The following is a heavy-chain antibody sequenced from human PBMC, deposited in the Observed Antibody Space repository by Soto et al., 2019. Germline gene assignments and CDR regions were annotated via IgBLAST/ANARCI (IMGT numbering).Heavy chain of an antibody. Sequence: SETLSLTCTVSGDSIISSDFYWGWVRQPPGKGLEWIGSIFYLGSSYYNPSLKSRVTMSVDTSKNQFSLRLRSVTAADTALYFCARHSLALRKNNWFDPWGQGIMVAVSS. CDR1: GDSIISSDFY. J-gene: IGHJ5*02. CDR2: IFYLGSS. CDR3: ARHSLALRKNNWFDP. V-gene: IGHV4-39*01. D-gene: IGHD3-3*02.